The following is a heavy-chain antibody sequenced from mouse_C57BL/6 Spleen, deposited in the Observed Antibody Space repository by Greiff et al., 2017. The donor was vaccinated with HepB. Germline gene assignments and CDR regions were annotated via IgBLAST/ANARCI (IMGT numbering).Heavy chain of an antibody. CDR3: AGITTVVATEDYAMDY. D-gene: IGHD1-1*01. V-gene: IGHV1-39*01. CDR2: INPNYGTT. Sequence: VQLQQSGPELVKPGASVKISCKASGYSFTDYNMNWVKQSNGKSLEWIGVINPNYGTTSYNQKFKGKATLTVDQSSSTAYMQPNSLTSEDSAVYYCAGITTVVATEDYAMDYWGQGTSVTVSS. J-gene: IGHJ4*01. CDR1: GYSFTDYN.